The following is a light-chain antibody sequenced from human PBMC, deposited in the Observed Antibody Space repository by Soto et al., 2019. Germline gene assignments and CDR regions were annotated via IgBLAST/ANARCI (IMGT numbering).Light chain of an antibody. Sequence: QSVVTQAPSASASLGASVTLTCTLSSGHSSNAIAWHQQQPEKAPRFLMRLNSDGTHTKGDGIPDRFSASSSGTERYLTISRLQSEDESDYYCQTWTSVIHVFGTGTKVTVL. V-gene: IGLV4-69*02. CDR1: SGHSSNA. J-gene: IGLJ1*01. CDR2: LNSDGTH. CDR3: QTWTSVIHV.